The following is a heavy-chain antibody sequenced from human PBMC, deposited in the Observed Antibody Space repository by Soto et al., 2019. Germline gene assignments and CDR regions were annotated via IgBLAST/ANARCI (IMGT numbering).Heavy chain of an antibody. CDR1: GGSIRSYY. V-gene: IGHV4-4*07. D-gene: IGHD1-1*01. Sequence: QVQLQESGPGLVKPSETLSLTCNVSGGSIRSYYWSWVRQPPGQPLEWIGRIYTSGSTNYNPSLKSRVGMSVDTSENQLSLEVTSAAAADTAVYYCATEVATGFGMDVWGLGTTVTVSS. J-gene: IGHJ6*02. CDR2: IYTSGST. CDR3: ATEVATGFGMDV.